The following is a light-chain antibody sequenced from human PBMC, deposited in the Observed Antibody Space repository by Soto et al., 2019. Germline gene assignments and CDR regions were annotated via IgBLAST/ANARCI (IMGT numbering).Light chain of an antibody. V-gene: IGKV1-5*03. J-gene: IGKJ1*01. CDR1: QSISRQ. CDR2: QAS. CDR3: LQYQSYWT. Sequence: DIQMTQSPSTLSASVGDRVSITCRASQSISRQLAWYQKKPGKAPNLLSYQASNLETGVPSRITGSGSGTEFTLTISSLQPDDVATYYCLQYQSYWTFGQGTKVEVK.